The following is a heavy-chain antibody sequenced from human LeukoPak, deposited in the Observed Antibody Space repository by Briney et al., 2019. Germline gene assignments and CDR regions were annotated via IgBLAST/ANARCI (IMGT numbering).Heavy chain of an antibody. CDR3: ASLSGSRGSAFDI. V-gene: IGHV3-23*01. CDR1: GFTFSSYA. Sequence: GGSLRLSCGASGFTFSSYAMTWVRQAPGKGLEWVSAISDNTYYADSVKGRFTISRDNAKNTLYLQMNSLRAGDTAVYYCASLSGSRGSAFDIWGQGTMVTVSS. J-gene: IGHJ3*02. CDR2: ISDNT. D-gene: IGHD1-26*01.